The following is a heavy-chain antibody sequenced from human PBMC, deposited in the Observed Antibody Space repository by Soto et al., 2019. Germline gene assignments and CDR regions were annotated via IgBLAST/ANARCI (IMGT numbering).Heavy chain of an antibody. D-gene: IGHD4-17*01. CDR1: GYTFTSYA. J-gene: IGHJ6*02. CDR2: INAGNGNT. Sequence: ASVKVSCKASGYTFTSYAMHWVRQAPGQRLEWMGWINAGNGNTKYSQKFQGRVTITRDTSASTAYMELSSLRSEDTAVYYCARGASTVTTYYYYYYGMDVWGQGTTVTVSS. V-gene: IGHV1-3*01. CDR3: ARGASTVTTYYYYYYGMDV.